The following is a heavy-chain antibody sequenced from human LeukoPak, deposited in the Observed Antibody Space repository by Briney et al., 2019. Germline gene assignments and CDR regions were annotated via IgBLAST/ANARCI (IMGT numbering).Heavy chain of an antibody. D-gene: IGHD4-23*01. CDR3: ARPQDHGGNVENFNI. J-gene: IGHJ3*02. CDR2: SSPYNGKT. V-gene: IGHV1-18*01. CDR1: GYTFINYG. Sequence: ASVKVSCKASGYTFINYGITWVRQAPGQGLEWMGWSSPYNGKTNYAQKLQGRVTMTTDTSTNTAYMELRSLRSDDTAVYYCARPQDHGGNVENFNIWGQGTMVTVSS.